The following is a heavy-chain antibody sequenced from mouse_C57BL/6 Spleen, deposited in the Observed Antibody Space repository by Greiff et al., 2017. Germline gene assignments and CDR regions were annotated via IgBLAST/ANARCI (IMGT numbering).Heavy chain of an antibody. Sequence: QVTLKESGPGILQSSQTLSLTCSFSGFSLSTSGMGVSWIRQPSGKGLEWLAHIYWDDDKRYNPSLKRRLTISKDTSRNQVFLKITSVDTADTATYYCAREITTGYYYAMDYWGQGTSVTVSS. CDR3: AREITTGYYYAMDY. J-gene: IGHJ4*01. D-gene: IGHD2-4*01. V-gene: IGHV8-12*01. CDR2: IYWDDDK. CDR1: GFSLSTSGMG.